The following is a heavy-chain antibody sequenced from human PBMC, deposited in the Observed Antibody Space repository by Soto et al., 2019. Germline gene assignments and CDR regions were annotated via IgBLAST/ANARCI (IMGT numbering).Heavy chain of an antibody. CDR1: GFTFSSYG. D-gene: IGHD5-18*01. CDR2: ISSSGDTT. CDR3: AMGYSYAPFDP. V-gene: IGHV3-23*01. Sequence: GGSLRLSCAASGFTFSSYGMSWVRQAPGKGLEWVSGISSSGDTTYYADSVKGRFTISRDNSKNTLYLQMNTLRAEDTAVYYCAMGYSYAPFDPWGQGILVTVSS. J-gene: IGHJ5*02.